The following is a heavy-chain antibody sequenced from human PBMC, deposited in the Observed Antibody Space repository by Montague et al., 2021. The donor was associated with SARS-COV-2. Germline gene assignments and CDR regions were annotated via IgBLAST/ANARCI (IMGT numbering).Heavy chain of an antibody. D-gene: IGHD3-16*01. J-gene: IGHJ6*02. CDR3: ARMPMHYVDTSNSRRGGLDV. Sequence: SETLSLTCSRLGSWNTGVDWKSIRLNPKHHLKWYGAFCYRRTANYNPSLMGRLAMSLQTSQKQLSLEMRSVTAADTAVYYCARMPMHYVDTSNSRRGGLDVWGQGTTVIVSS. V-gene: IGHV4-59*01. CDR1: SWNTGVD. CDR2: FCYRRTA.